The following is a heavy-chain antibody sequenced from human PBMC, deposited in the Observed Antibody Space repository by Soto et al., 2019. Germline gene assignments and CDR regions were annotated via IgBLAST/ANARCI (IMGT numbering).Heavy chain of an antibody. J-gene: IGHJ4*02. Sequence: QVQLVQSGAEVKKPGSSVKVSCKASGGTFSSYTISWVRQAPGQGLEWMGRIIPILGIANYAQKFQGRVTITADKSTSTAYMERSSLGYEDTAVYYCARADRYSYGYLDYWGQGTLVTVSS. CDR1: GGTFSSYT. D-gene: IGHD5-18*01. CDR3: ARADRYSYGYLDY. CDR2: IIPILGIA. V-gene: IGHV1-69*02.